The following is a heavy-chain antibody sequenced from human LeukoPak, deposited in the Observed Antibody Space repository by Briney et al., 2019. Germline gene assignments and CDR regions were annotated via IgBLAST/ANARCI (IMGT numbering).Heavy chain of an antibody. CDR1: GFTFSSYW. D-gene: IGHD5-12*01. J-gene: IGHJ4*02. CDR3: ARVGYNGWNFEN. Sequence: QPGGSLRLSCAASGFTFSSYWMSWVRQAPGKGLQSVAYISQDVSHKYYVDSVKGRFTISRDNAKNSLPLEMNSLRAEDTALYYCARVGYNGWNFENWGQGTLVTVSS. V-gene: IGHV3-7*01. CDR2: ISQDVSHK.